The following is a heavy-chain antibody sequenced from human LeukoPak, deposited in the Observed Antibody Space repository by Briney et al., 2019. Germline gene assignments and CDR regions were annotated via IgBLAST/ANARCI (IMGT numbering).Heavy chain of an antibody. Sequence: SETLSLTCTVSGGSISSYYWSWIRQPPGKGLEWIGYIYYSGSTNYNPSLKSRVTISVDTSKNQFSLKLSSVTAADTAVYYCARHYYYDTSYFDCWGQGTLVTVSS. CDR3: ARHYYYDTSYFDC. D-gene: IGHD3-22*01. CDR2: IYYSGST. J-gene: IGHJ4*02. CDR1: GGSISSYY. V-gene: IGHV4-59*08.